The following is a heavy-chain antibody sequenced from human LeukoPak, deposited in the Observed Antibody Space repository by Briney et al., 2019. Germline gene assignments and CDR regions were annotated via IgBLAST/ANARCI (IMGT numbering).Heavy chain of an antibody. D-gene: IGHD2-2*01. Sequence: ASVKVSCKASGYTFTSNGFTWVRQAPGQGLEWMGWINPNSGGTNYAQKFQGRVTLTRDTSITTAYMELSRLRSDDTAVYYCAKARGLYCSSTSCYDCDVWGKGTTVTVSS. CDR3: AKARGLYCSSTSCYDCDV. CDR2: INPNSGGT. J-gene: IGHJ6*04. V-gene: IGHV1-2*02. CDR1: GYTFTSNG.